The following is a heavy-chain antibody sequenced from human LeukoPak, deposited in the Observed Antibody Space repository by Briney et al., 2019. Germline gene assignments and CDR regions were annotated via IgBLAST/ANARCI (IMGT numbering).Heavy chain of an antibody. CDR1: GGSISSYF. Sequence: PSETLSLTCTVSGGSISSYFWNWIRQPAGKGLEWIGRIYPSGSTNYSPSLKSRGTISRDKSTNQFFLKLNSMTAADTAVYYCARGWEANLDVWGKGTTVTVSS. V-gene: IGHV4-4*07. CDR2: IYPSGST. J-gene: IGHJ6*04. D-gene: IGHD1-26*01. CDR3: ARGWEANLDV.